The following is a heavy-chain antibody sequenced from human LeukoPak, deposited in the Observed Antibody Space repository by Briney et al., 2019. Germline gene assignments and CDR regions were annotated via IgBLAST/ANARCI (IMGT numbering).Heavy chain of an antibody. Sequence: SETLSLTCAVYGGSFSGYYWSWIRQPPGKGLEWIGEINHSGSTNYNPSLKSRVTISVDTSKNQFSLKLSSVTAADTAVYYCARGGWELLAWGQGTLVTVSS. D-gene: IGHD1-26*01. CDR1: GGSFSGYY. CDR2: INHSGST. CDR3: ARGGWELLA. J-gene: IGHJ4*02. V-gene: IGHV4-34*01.